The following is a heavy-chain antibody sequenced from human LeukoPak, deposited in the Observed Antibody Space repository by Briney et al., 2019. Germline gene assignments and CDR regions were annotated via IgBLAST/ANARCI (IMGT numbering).Heavy chain of an antibody. CDR1: GFTFSSYA. Sequence: HAGGSLRLSCAASGFTFSSYAMSWVRQAPGKGLEWVSVISGSGDNTYYAVSVRGRFTISRDNSKNTLCLQMNSLRAEDSAVYYCAKDVPVLASSSSGWSGGMDVWGQGTTVTVSS. J-gene: IGHJ6*02. CDR2: ISGSGDNT. V-gene: IGHV3-23*01. CDR3: AKDVPVLASSSSGWSGGMDV. D-gene: IGHD6-19*01.